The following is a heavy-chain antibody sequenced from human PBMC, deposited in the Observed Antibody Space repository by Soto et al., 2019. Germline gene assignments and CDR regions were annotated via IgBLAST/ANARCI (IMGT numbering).Heavy chain of an antibody. CDR2: IYYSGST. Sequence: SETLSLTCTVSGGSISSYYWSWIRQPPGKGLEWIGYIYYSGSTNYNPSLKSRVTISVDTSKNQFSLKLSSVTAADTAVYYCARDNRYDLWSGSGEFDYWGQGTLVTVSS. V-gene: IGHV4-59*01. J-gene: IGHJ4*02. CDR3: ARDNRYDLWSGSGEFDY. CDR1: GGSISSYY. D-gene: IGHD3-3*01.